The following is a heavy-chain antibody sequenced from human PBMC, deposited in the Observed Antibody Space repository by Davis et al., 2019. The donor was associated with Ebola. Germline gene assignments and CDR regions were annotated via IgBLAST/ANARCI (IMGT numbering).Heavy chain of an antibody. J-gene: IGHJ3*02. V-gene: IGHV3-9*01. CDR2: FMWDGSKI. D-gene: IGHD3-22*01. CDR3: ARDYYDNSGDGFDI. CDR1: GFTFHEHA. Sequence: SLKISCSASGFTFHEHAMHWVRQVPGQGLEWVSGFMWDGSKIGYVDSVKGRFTISRDNAKKSLYLQLNSLRADDTAMYYFARDYYDNSGDGFDIWGQGTMVTVSS.